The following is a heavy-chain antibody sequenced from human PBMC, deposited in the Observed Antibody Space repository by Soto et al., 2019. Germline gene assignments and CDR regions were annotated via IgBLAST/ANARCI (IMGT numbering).Heavy chain of an antibody. Sequence: VGSLRLSCAAFGFDFNKYAMTWVRRAPGKGLQWVSSITSNGDSTYYADSVKGRFTTSRDNSKNTLYLQMNSLRADDTAVFYCAKDSPSYTTSPFYLDSWGQGTLVTVSS. CDR2: ITSNGDST. CDR3: AKDSPSYTTSPFYLDS. V-gene: IGHV3-23*01. J-gene: IGHJ4*02. CDR1: GFDFNKYA. D-gene: IGHD2-2*02.